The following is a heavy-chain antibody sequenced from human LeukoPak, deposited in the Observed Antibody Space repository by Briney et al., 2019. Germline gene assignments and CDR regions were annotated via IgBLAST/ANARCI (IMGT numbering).Heavy chain of an antibody. D-gene: IGHD2-2*01. CDR2: TYYRSTWYN. J-gene: IGHJ5*02. Sequence: SQTLSLTCAISGDSVSSNSVTWNWIRQSPSRGLEWLGRTYYRSTWYNDYVVSVRGRITVDPDTSKNQFSLHLNSVTPEDTAVYYCARRLTQYDCFDPWGQGILVTVSS. CDR1: GDSVSSNSVT. CDR3: ARRLTQYDCFDP. V-gene: IGHV6-1*01.